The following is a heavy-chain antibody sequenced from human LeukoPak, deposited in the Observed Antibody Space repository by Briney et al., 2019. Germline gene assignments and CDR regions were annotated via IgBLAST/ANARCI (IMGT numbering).Heavy chain of an antibody. CDR1: GGHISSTSYK. D-gene: IGHD2-2*01. Sequence: LETLSLTCTVSGGHISSTSYKWGWIRQPPGKGLEWLGSIHYSGTTYYNPSLKSRVTVSVDTSKNQFSLRLSSVTAADTAVYYCARRSGCTTTSCDRSLPPLRFDYWGQGSLVTVSS. CDR2: IHYSGTT. V-gene: IGHV4-39*01. CDR3: ARRSGCTTTSCDRSLPPLRFDY. J-gene: IGHJ4*02.